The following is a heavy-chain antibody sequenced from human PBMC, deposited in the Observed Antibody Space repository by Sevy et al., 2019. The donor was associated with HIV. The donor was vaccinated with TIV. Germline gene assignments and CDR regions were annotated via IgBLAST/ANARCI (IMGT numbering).Heavy chain of an antibody. J-gene: IGHJ4*02. CDR3: ARIGGSSWFYFDY. Sequence: GGSLRLSCAASGFTVSSNYMSWVRQAPGKGLEWVSVIYSGGSTYYADSVKGRFTISRDNSKNTLYLQMNSLRAEDTAVYYCARIGGSSWFYFDYWGQGTLVNVSS. V-gene: IGHV3-53*01. D-gene: IGHD6-13*01. CDR1: GFTVSSNY. CDR2: IYSGGST.